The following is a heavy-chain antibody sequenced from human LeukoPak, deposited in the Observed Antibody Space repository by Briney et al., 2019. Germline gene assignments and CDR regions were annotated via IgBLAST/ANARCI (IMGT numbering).Heavy chain of an antibody. CDR2: ISYDGSNK. Sequence: PGGSLRPSCAASGFTFSSYAMHWVRQAPGKGLEWVAVISYDGSNKYYADSVKGRFTISRDNSKNTLYLQMNSLRAEDTAVYYCARDGYVWGSYLRHYYFDYWGQGTLVTVSS. J-gene: IGHJ4*02. CDR3: ARDGYVWGSYLRHYYFDY. V-gene: IGHV3-30-3*01. CDR1: GFTFSSYA. D-gene: IGHD3-16*02.